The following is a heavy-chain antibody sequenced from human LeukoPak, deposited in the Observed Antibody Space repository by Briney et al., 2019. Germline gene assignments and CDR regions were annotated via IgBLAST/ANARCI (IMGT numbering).Heavy chain of an antibody. CDR3: ARTYSGRSYYFDC. CDR1: GGSISSFH. CDR2: IYDSGSS. J-gene: IGHJ4*02. D-gene: IGHD1-26*01. V-gene: IGHV4-59*01. Sequence: SETLSLTCTVSGGSISSFHWSWIRQPPGKGLEHIGNIYDSGSSYYNPSLKSRVTISVDTSKNQFSLKLSSVTAADTAVYYCARTYSGRSYYFDCWGQGTLVTVSS.